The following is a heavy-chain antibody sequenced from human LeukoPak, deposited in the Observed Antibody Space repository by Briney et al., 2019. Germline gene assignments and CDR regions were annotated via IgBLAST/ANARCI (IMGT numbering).Heavy chain of an antibody. D-gene: IGHD3-22*01. V-gene: IGHV1-2*02. CDR2: INPSDGGT. CDR3: ARDRNYYDSSGYPFDP. J-gene: IGHJ5*02. CDR1: GYTFTGSY. Sequence: GASVKVSCKASGYTFTGSYMHWVRQAPGQGLEWMGWINPSDGGTNCAQRFQGRVTMTRDTSISTLYMELSRLRYDDTAVYYCARDRNYYDSSGYPFDPWGQGTLVTVSS.